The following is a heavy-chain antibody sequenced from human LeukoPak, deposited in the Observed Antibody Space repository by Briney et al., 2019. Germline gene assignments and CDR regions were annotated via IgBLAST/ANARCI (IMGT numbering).Heavy chain of an antibody. J-gene: IGHJ3*02. CDR3: AKEINHQWLVPLDAFDI. Sequence: PGGSLRLSCAPSGYSFTRYAMSWVRRARERGLDCVSGISGSCTTIYYGDSAKGRFTISRDNSQNTLYLQMNSQRAEDTAVYYCAKEINHQWLVPLDAFDIWGQGTMVTVSS. D-gene: IGHD6-19*01. CDR2: ISGSCTTI. V-gene: IGHV3-23*01. CDR1: GYSFTRYA.